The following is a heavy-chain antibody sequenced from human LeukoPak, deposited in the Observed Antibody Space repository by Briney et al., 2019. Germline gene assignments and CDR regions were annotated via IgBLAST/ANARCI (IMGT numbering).Heavy chain of an antibody. V-gene: IGHV1-69*05. CDR1: GGTFSSYA. D-gene: IGHD1-26*01. CDR3: AIGISGSYYVMKY. Sequence: GASVKVSCKASGGTFSSYAISWVRQAPGQGLEWMGRIIPIFGTANYAQKFQGRVTITTDESTSTAYMDLRSLRSDDTAVYYCAIGISGSYYVMKYWGQGTLVTVSS. CDR2: IIPIFGTA. J-gene: IGHJ4*02.